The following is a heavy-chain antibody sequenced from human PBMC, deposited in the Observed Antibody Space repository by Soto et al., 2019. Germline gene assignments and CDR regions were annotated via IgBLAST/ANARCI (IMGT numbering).Heavy chain of an antibody. CDR2: ISYDGSNK. Sequence: GGSLRLSCAASGFTFSSYGMHWVRQAPGKGLEWVAVISYDGSNKYYADSVKGRFTISRDNSKNTQYLQMNSLRAEDTAVYYCAKDPPRTHDYGEESYFDYWGQGTLVTVSS. CDR1: GFTFSSYG. J-gene: IGHJ4*02. D-gene: IGHD4-17*01. CDR3: AKDPPRTHDYGEESYFDY. V-gene: IGHV3-30*18.